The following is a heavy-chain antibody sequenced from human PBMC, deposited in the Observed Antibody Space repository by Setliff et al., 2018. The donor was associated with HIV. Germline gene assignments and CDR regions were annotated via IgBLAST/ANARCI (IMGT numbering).Heavy chain of an antibody. CDR2: FDPQDGET. CDR1: GYTFTRDD. D-gene: IGHD5-12*01. Sequence: ASVKVSCKASGYTFTRDDMTWVRQAPGKGLEWMGYFDPQDGETVYAQKFQGRVTMTEDTSIDTAYMELTRLRSEDTAVYYCAIDGAGGWLRPMPDYWGQGTLVTVS. CDR3: AIDGAGGWLRPMPDY. V-gene: IGHV1-24*01. J-gene: IGHJ4*02.